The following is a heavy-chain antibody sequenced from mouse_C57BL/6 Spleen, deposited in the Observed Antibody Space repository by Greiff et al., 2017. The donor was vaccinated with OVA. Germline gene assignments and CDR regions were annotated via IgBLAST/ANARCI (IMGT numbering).Heavy chain of an antibody. CDR3: ARAGYAPYAMDY. D-gene: IGHD2-10*02. CDR1: GYTFTSYW. J-gene: IGHJ4*01. CDR2: IDPSDSYT. Sequence: QVQLKQPGAELVKPGASVKLSCKASGYTFTSYWMQWVKQRPGQGLEWIGEIDPSDSYTNYNQKFKGKATLTVDTSYSTAYMQLSSLTSEDSAVYYCARAGYAPYAMDYWGQGTSVTVSS. V-gene: IGHV1-50*01.